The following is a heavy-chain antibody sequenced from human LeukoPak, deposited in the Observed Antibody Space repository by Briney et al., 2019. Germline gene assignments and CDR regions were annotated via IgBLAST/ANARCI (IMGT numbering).Heavy chain of an antibody. D-gene: IGHD1-26*01. CDR3: ARDREVDGGGIDF. J-gene: IGHJ4*02. Sequence: SETLSLTCTVSGDSISSGDFYWRWARQPPGKGLEWIAYIRHSGSAFYSRALKSRITISVDSSKNQFSLRLTSVTAADSAVYFCARDREVDGGGIDFWGQGTLVTVS. CDR1: GDSISSGDFY. CDR2: IRHSGSA. V-gene: IGHV4-30-4*01.